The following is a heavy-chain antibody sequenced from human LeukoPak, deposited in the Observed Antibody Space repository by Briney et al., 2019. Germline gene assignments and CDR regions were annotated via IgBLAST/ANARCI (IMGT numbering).Heavy chain of an antibody. CDR3: AKNRYYDILTGHDAFDI. V-gene: IGHV3-23*01. J-gene: IGHJ3*02. CDR1: GFTFSSYA. D-gene: IGHD3-9*01. Sequence: SGGSLRLSCAASGFTFSSYAMSWVRQAPGKGLEWVSAISGSGGSTYYADSVKGRFTISRDNSKNTLYLQMNSLRAEDTAVYYCAKNRYYDILTGHDAFDIWGQGTMVTVSS. CDR2: ISGSGGST.